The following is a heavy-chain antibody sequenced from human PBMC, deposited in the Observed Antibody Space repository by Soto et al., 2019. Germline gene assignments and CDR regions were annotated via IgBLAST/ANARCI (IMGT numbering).Heavy chain of an antibody. CDR3: ARVDEGNYGDYSHYYYYGMDV. D-gene: IGHD4-17*01. J-gene: IGHJ6*02. CDR1: GGSISSGGYS. Sequence: QLQLQESGSGLVKPSQTLSLTCAVSGGSISSGGYSWSWIRQPPGKGLEWIGYIYHSGSTYYNPSLKSRVTISVDRSKNQFSLKLSSVTAADTAVYYCARVDEGNYGDYSHYYYYGMDVWGQGTTVTVSS. CDR2: IYHSGST. V-gene: IGHV4-30-2*01.